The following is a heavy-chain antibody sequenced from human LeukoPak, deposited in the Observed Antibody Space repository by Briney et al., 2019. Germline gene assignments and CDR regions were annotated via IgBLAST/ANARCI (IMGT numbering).Heavy chain of an antibody. CDR2: ISGSGGST. CDR1: GFTFSSYA. CDR3: AKDPGPSSYYDFWSGYSVRDY. Sequence: PGGSLRLSCTASGFTFSSYAMSWVRQAPGKGLEWVSAISGSGGSTYYADSVKGRFTISRDNSKNTLYLQMNSLRAEDTAVYYCAKDPGPSSYYDFWSGYSVRDYWGQGTLVTVSS. D-gene: IGHD3-3*01. V-gene: IGHV3-23*01. J-gene: IGHJ4*02.